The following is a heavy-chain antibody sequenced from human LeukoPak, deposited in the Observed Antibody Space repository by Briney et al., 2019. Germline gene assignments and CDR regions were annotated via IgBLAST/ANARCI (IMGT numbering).Heavy chain of an antibody. CDR2: IIPILGIA. V-gene: IGHV1-69*02. Sequence: SVKVSCKASGGTFSSYTISWVRQAPGQGLEWMGRIIPILGIANYAQKFQGGVTITADKSTSTAYMELSSLRSEDTAVYYCARGQELRFLEWLSPGAFDIWGQGTMVTVSS. CDR1: GGTFSSYT. CDR3: ARGQELRFLEWLSPGAFDI. J-gene: IGHJ3*02. D-gene: IGHD3-3*01.